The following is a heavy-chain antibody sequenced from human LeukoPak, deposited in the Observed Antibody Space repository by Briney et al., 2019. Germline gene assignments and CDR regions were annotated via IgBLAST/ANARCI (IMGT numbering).Heavy chain of an antibody. V-gene: IGHV4-61*01. D-gene: IGHD2-15*01. CDR2: IYYSGST. CDR3: ASAAVAATAAFDI. J-gene: IGHJ3*02. CDR1: GYSINSGYY. Sequence: SETLSLTCTVSGYSINSGYYWVWIRQPPGKGLEWIGYIYYSGSTNYNPSLKSRVTISVDTSKNQFSLKLSSVTAADTAVYYCASAAVAATAAFDIWGQGTMVTVSS.